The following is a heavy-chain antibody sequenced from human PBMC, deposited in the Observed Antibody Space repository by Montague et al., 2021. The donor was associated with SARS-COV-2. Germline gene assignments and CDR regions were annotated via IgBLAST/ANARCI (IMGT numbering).Heavy chain of an antibody. J-gene: IGHJ4*02. V-gene: IGHV1-2*04. Sequence: SVTVSCKASGYTFTGYYMHWVRQAPGQGLDWMGWINPNSGGTDYAQKFQGWVTMTRDTSISTAYMELSGLKSDDTAVYYCARSRVAAAFDSWGQGTLVTVSS. CDR2: INPNSGGT. D-gene: IGHD6-25*01. CDR1: GYTFTGYY. CDR3: ARSRVAAAFDS.